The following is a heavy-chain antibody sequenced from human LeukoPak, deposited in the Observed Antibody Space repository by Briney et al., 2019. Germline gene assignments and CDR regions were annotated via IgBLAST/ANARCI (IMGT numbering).Heavy chain of an antibody. CDR3: AKLYCGGDCQYGMDV. CDR2: VTWNSGSI. D-gene: IGHD2-21*02. CDR1: GFTIDDYA. V-gene: IGHV3-9*01. J-gene: IGHJ6*02. Sequence: GRSLRLSCTASGFTIDDYAMHWVRQAPGKGLEWVSGVTWNSGSIDYADSVKGRFTISRDSAKDSLYLQMNSLRVEDSALYYCAKLYCGGDCQYGMDVWGQGTTVTVSS.